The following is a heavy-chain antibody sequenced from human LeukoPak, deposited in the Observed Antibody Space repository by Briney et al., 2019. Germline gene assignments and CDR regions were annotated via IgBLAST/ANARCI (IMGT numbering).Heavy chain of an antibody. CDR1: GYTFTSYA. V-gene: IGHV1-18*01. Sequence: ASVKVSCKASGYTFTSYAMNWVRQAPGQGLEWMGWISAYNGNTNYAQKLQGRVTMTTDTSTSTAYMELRSLRSDDTAVYYCAREVDRYYDSSGYYLAPLDYWGQGTLVTVPS. J-gene: IGHJ4*02. CDR3: AREVDRYYDSSGYYLAPLDY. CDR2: ISAYNGNT. D-gene: IGHD3-22*01.